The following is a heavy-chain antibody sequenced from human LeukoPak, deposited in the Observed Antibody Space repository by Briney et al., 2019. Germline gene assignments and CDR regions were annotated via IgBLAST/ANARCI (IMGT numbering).Heavy chain of an antibody. CDR2: MQYDGSQI. CDR1: GLAFSSYG. D-gene: IGHD6-13*01. Sequence: GGSLRLSCTASGLAFSSYGMHRARQVPGKGMEWVAFMQYDGSQIYYADSVKGRFTLSRDNSKNALYLQMNSLRPEDTAVYYFAEKAAAFYFDYWGQGTLVTVSS. CDR3: AEKAAAFYFDY. J-gene: IGHJ4*02. V-gene: IGHV3-30*02.